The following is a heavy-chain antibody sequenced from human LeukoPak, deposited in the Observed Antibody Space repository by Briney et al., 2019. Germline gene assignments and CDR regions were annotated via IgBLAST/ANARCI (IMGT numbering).Heavy chain of an antibody. Sequence: ASVKVSCKASGYTFTSYAMHWVRQAPGQRLEWMGWINAGNGNTKYSQKFQGRVTITADESTSTAYMELSSLRSEDTAVYYCAREEYCGGDCYSPDYWGQGTLVTVSS. V-gene: IGHV1-3*01. D-gene: IGHD2-21*01. CDR2: INAGNGNT. CDR1: GYTFTSYA. CDR3: AREEYCGGDCYSPDY. J-gene: IGHJ4*02.